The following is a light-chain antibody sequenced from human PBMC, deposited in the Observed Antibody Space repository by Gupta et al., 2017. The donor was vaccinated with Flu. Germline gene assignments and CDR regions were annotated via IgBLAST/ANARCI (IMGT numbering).Light chain of an antibody. CDR1: QSVLYTSTNKNY. Sequence: DIVMTQSPDSLAVSLRERATVHCKSSQSVLYTSTNKNYLAWYQQKPGQPPNLLIYWASTRGSGVPDRFTGSGSGTDFTLTISSLQAEDVAIYYCQQYYTSLPTFGQGTKVEIK. V-gene: IGKV4-1*01. J-gene: IGKJ1*01. CDR3: QQYYTSLPT. CDR2: WAS.